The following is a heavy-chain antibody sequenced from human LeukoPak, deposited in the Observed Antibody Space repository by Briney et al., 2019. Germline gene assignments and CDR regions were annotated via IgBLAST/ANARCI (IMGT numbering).Heavy chain of an antibody. Sequence: GGSLRLSCAASGFTLSSYAMTWVRQAPGRGLEWVSSVDGGGGGTYYADSVKGRFTISRDNSKNTLYLQMNSLRAEDTAVYYCARDRVDTAMATDYYYYGMDVWGQGTTVTVSS. D-gene: IGHD5-18*01. CDR3: ARDRVDTAMATDYYYYGMDV. CDR1: GFTLSSYA. J-gene: IGHJ6*02. V-gene: IGHV3-23*01. CDR2: VDGGGGGT.